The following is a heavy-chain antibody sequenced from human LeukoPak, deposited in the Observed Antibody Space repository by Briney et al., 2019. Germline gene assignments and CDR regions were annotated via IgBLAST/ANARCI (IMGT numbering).Heavy chain of an antibody. CDR3: ARHLSDYDYVWGSYRFDY. V-gene: IGHV4-34*01. CDR1: GGSFSGHY. Sequence: SETLSLTCAVYGGSFSGHYWSWIRQPPGKGLEWIGEINHSGSTNYNPSLKSRVTISVDTSKNQFSLKLSSVTAADTAVYYCARHLSDYDYVWGSYRFDYWGQGTLVTVSS. J-gene: IGHJ4*02. D-gene: IGHD3-16*02. CDR2: INHSGST.